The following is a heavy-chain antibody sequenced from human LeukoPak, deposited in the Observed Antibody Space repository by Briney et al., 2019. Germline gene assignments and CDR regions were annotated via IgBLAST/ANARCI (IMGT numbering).Heavy chain of an antibody. CDR2: ISSSGSDK. V-gene: IGHV3-48*03. Sequence: PGGTLRLSCAASGFPFSDHEMNWVRQAPGKGLEWVSYISSSGSDKYYPDSVKGRFHISRDNAKNSLYLQMNSLRAEDTAVYYCARRTSGAFAIWGQGTKVTVSS. J-gene: IGHJ3*02. CDR1: GFPFSDHE. CDR3: ARRTSGAFAI.